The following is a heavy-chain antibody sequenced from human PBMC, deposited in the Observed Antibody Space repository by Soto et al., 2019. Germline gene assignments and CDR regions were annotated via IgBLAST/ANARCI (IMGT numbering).Heavy chain of an antibody. V-gene: IGHV4-39*01. CDR1: GGSMSSNIHY. Sequence: SETLSLTCTVSGGSMSSNIHYWGWIRQPPGKGLEWIGTISYSGGTYYNSSLKSRVTISVDTSKTQFSLKLSSATAADTAVYYCARHVVFFGVGDILSGWFDPWGQGTLVTVSS. CDR3: ARHVVFFGVGDILSGWFDP. J-gene: IGHJ5*02. D-gene: IGHD3-3*01. CDR2: ISYSGGT.